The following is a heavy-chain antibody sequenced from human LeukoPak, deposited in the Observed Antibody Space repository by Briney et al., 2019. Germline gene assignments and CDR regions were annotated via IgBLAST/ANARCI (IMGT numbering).Heavy chain of an antibody. D-gene: IGHD6-13*01. CDR3: AKDRISSSWFFDY. Sequence: PGGSLRLSCAASGFTFSSYGMHWVRQAPGKGLEWVAVISYDGSNKYYADSVKGRFTISRDNSKNTLYLQINSLRAEDTAVYYCAKDRISSSWFFDYWGQGTLVTVSS. CDR1: GFTFSSYG. V-gene: IGHV3-30*18. J-gene: IGHJ4*02. CDR2: ISYDGSNK.